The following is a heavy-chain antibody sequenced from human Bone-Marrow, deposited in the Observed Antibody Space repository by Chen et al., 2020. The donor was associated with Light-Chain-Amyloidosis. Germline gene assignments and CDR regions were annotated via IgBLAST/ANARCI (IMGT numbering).Heavy chain of an antibody. V-gene: IGHV1-69*01. CDR1: GGTFNSYG. CDR2: IIPMFGRA. J-gene: IGHJ5*02. CDR3: ARDETPIFGVVTYNWFDP. Sequence: QVQLVQSGAEVKKPGSSAKVSCRASGGTFNSYGVSWIRQAPGQGLEWMGWIIPMFGRAHYAQKFQGRVTMTADESTNTAYMELSRLGSEDTAVYYCARDETPIFGVVTYNWFDPWGQGTLVTVSS. D-gene: IGHD3-3*01.